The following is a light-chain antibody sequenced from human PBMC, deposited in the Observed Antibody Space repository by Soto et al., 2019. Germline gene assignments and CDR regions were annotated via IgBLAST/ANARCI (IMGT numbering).Light chain of an antibody. CDR3: HYGNSLPWT. CDR1: QSIASYS. Sequence: EIVLTQSPGTLSLSPGERATLSCRASQSIASYSLAWYQQKPGQAPRLLICGASSRATGIPDRFSGSGSGTDFTLTISRLEPEDFAVYYCHYGNSLPWTFGQGTKVEVK. V-gene: IGKV3-20*01. J-gene: IGKJ1*01. CDR2: GAS.